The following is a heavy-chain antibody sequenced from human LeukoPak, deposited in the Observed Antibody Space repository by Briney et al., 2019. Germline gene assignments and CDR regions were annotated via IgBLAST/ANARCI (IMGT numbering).Heavy chain of an antibody. CDR2: ISGSGGST. CDR1: GFTFSSYG. J-gene: IGHJ4*02. CDR3: AKDDAWLQYGN. Sequence: GGTLRLSCAASGFTFSSYGMSWVRQAPGKGLEWVSAISGSGGSTYYADSVKGRFTISRDNSKGTVYLQMNSLRPEDTAVYYCAKDDAWLQYGNWGRGTLVTVSS. V-gene: IGHV3-23*01. D-gene: IGHD5-24*01.